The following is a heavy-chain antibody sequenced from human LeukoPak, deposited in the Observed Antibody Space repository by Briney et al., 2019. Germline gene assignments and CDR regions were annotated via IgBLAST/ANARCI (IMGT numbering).Heavy chain of an antibody. D-gene: IGHD5-18*01. CDR3: ARDIQLGPSWFDP. Sequence: SVKVSCKASGGTFSSYAISWVRQAPGQGLEWMGGIIPIFGTANYAQKFQGSVTITTDESTSTAYMGLSSLRSEDTAVYYCARDIQLGPSWFDPWGQGTLVTVSS. J-gene: IGHJ5*02. CDR1: GGTFSSYA. V-gene: IGHV1-69*05. CDR2: IIPIFGTA.